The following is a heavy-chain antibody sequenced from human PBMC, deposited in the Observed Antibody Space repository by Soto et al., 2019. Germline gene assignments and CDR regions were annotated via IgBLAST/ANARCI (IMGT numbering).Heavy chain of an antibody. CDR1: GYTFTSYD. Sequence: ASVKVSCKASGYTFTSYDINWVRQATGQGLEWMGWMNPNSGNTGYAQKFQGRVTMTRNTSISTAYMELSSLRSEDTAVYYCATIVGATSRLDYWGQGTLVTVSS. J-gene: IGHJ4*02. CDR3: ATIVGATSRLDY. V-gene: IGHV1-8*01. D-gene: IGHD1-26*01. CDR2: MNPNSGNT.